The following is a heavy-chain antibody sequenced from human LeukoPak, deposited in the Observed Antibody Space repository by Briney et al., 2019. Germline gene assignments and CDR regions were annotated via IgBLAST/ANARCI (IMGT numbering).Heavy chain of an antibody. V-gene: IGHV3-74*01. CDR2: INSDGRTT. CDR3: ARGAASNFDY. Sequence: GGSLRLPCAASGFTLSSYWMHWVRQTPGEGQVWVSRINSDGRTTSYADSVKGRFTISRDNAMNPLYLQMNSLKAEDTAVYHCARGAASNFDYWGQGTLVTVS. J-gene: IGHJ4*02. CDR1: GFTLSSYW. D-gene: IGHD3-16*01.